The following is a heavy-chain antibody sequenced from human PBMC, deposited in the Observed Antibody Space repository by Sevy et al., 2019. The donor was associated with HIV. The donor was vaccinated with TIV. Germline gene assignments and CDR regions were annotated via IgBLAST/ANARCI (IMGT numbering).Heavy chain of an antibody. CDR3: ARGASLAARLAWYYYYGMDV. V-gene: IGHV4-34*01. CDR1: GGSFSGYY. J-gene: IGHJ6*02. Sequence: SETLSLTCAVYGGSFSGYYWSWIRQPPGKGLEWIGEINHSGSTNYNPSLKRRVTISVDTSKNQFSLKLSSVTAADTAVYYCARGASLAARLAWYYYYGMDVWGQGTTVTVSS. D-gene: IGHD6-6*01. CDR2: INHSGST.